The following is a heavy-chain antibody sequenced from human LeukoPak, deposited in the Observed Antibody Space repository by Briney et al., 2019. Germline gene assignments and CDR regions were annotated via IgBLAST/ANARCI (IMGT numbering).Heavy chain of an antibody. CDR1: GFTFSSYA. J-gene: IGHJ4*02. Sequence: GGSLRLSCAASGFTFSSYAMSWVRQAPGKGLEWVSAISGSGGSTYYADSVKGRFTISRDNSKNTLYLQMNSLRAEDTAVYYCAKSPHPGIAVAGLDYWGQGTLVTVSS. D-gene: IGHD6-19*01. CDR2: ISGSGGST. CDR3: AKSPHPGIAVAGLDY. V-gene: IGHV3-23*01.